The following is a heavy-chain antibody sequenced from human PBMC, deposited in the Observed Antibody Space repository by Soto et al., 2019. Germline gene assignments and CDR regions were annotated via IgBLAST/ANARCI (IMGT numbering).Heavy chain of an antibody. Sequence: QVQLVESGGGVVQPGRSLRLSCAASGFTFSTYNMHWVRQTPGMGLEWVAVVSYDGSNKYYADSMKGRFTISRDNSKNTLYLQLNSLRDEDTVVYYCARHLSGYSYDLWGQGTLVTVSS. CDR2: VSYDGSNK. CDR3: ARHLSGYSYDL. J-gene: IGHJ5*02. V-gene: IGHV3-30-3*01. D-gene: IGHD5-18*01. CDR1: GFTFSTYN.